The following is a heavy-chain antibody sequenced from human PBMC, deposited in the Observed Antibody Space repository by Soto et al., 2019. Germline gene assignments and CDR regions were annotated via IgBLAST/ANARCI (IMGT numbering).Heavy chain of an antibody. Sequence: EVQLLESGGGLVQPGGSLRLSCAASGFTFSSYAMWWVRQAPGKGLECVSAISGGGETTYYADSVKGRFTISRDNSKNTLLLQMNRLRAEDTAVYYCAFNSGSGSYYFDYWGQGTLVTVSS. D-gene: IGHD3-10*01. CDR3: AFNSGSGSYYFDY. J-gene: IGHJ4*02. V-gene: IGHV3-23*01. CDR2: ISGGGETT. CDR1: GFTFSSYA.